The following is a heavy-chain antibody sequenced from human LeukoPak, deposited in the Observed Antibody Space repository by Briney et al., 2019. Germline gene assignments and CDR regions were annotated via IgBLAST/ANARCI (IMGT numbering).Heavy chain of an antibody. Sequence: SVKVSCKASGGTFSSYAISWVRQAPGQGLEWMGRIIPILGIANYAQKFQGRVTITADKSTSTAYMELSSLRSEDTAVYYCARPGAADSSGWYPYWGRGTLVTVSS. CDR3: ARPGAADSSGWYPY. J-gene: IGHJ4*02. V-gene: IGHV1-69*04. CDR1: GGTFSSYA. D-gene: IGHD6-19*01. CDR2: IIPILGIA.